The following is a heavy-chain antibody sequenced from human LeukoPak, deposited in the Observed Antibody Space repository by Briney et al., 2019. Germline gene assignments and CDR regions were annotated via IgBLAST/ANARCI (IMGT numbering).Heavy chain of an antibody. J-gene: IGHJ4*02. D-gene: IGHD6-19*01. CDR1: GFTFDDYG. Sequence: GGSLRLSCAASGFTFDDYGMSWVRQAPGKGLEWVSGINWNGGSTGYADSVKGRFTISRDNSKNSLYLQMNSLTTEDTALYYCAKDLSTSGWILDYWGQGTLVTVSS. CDR3: AKDLSTSGWILDY. CDR2: INWNGGST. V-gene: IGHV3-20*04.